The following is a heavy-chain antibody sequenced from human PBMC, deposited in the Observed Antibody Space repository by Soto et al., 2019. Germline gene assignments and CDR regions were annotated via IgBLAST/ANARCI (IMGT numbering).Heavy chain of an antibody. D-gene: IGHD2-21*02. J-gene: IGHJ4*02. Sequence: PSETLSLTCIVSGESISSSSYYWGWIRQPPGKGLEWIGSIYYSGRTYYNPSFKSRVTISIDTSKNQFSLKLSSVTATDTAVYYCARKPPKVVTQAYFDNWGQGALVTVSS. CDR3: ARKPPKVVTQAYFDN. CDR1: GESISSSSYY. V-gene: IGHV4-39*01. CDR2: IYYSGRT.